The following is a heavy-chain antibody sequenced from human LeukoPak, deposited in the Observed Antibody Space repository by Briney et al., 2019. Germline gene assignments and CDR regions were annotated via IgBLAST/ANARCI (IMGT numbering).Heavy chain of an antibody. V-gene: IGHV4-59*11. CDR2: IYDGGTT. Sequence: AETLSLTCTVSGGSMSSHYWGWVRQPPGKGREWMGYIYDGGTTNYNPSFQSRVTISLDTPKNQVSLKLRSVTAADTAVYYWGTDGYYFGSGSPGGDYYYWFMDVWGKGTTVTIS. D-gene: IGHD3-10*01. CDR3: GTDGYYFGSGSPGGDYYYWFMDV. J-gene: IGHJ6*03. CDR1: GGSMSSHY.